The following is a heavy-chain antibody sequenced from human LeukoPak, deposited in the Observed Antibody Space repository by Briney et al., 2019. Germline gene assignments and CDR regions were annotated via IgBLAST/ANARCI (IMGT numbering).Heavy chain of an antibody. CDR2: IDTSGDS. D-gene: IGHD5-18*01. CDR3: ARVSPPGYGILEN. J-gene: IGHJ4*02. Sequence: SETLSLTCTVSGSSISGYYWSWIRQPAGKGLEWIGRIDTSGDSNYNPSLKSRVTMSVDTSKNQFSLKVSSVTAADTAVYYCARVSPPGYGILENWGQGTLVTVSS. CDR1: GSSISGYY. V-gene: IGHV4-4*07.